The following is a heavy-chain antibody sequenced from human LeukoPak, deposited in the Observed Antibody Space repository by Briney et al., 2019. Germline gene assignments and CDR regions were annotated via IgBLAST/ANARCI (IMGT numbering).Heavy chain of an antibody. J-gene: IGHJ4*02. CDR3: ARGLYYDSSTPGGY. V-gene: IGHV1-69*13. Sequence: SVKVSCTASGGTFSSYAISWVRQAPGQGLEWMGGIIPIFGTANYAQKFQGRVTITADESTSTAYMELSSLRSEDTAVYYCARGLYYDSSTPGGYWGQGTLVTVSS. CDR1: GGTFSSYA. D-gene: IGHD3-22*01. CDR2: IIPIFGTA.